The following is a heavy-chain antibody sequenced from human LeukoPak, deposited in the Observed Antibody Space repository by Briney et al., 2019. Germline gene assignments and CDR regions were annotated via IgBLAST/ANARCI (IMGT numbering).Heavy chain of an antibody. CDR1: GYSFTSGHY. Sequence: SETLSLTCSVSGYSFTSGHYWGWIRPPPGKGLEWIANNYHTGSAHYNPSLKSRVTISVDTSKNQFSLKLSSVTAADTAVYYCARYCTSTTCILRGFDYWGQGTLVTVSS. J-gene: IGHJ4*02. V-gene: IGHV4-38-2*01. CDR2: NYHTGSA. D-gene: IGHD2-2*01. CDR3: ARYCTSTTCILRGFDY.